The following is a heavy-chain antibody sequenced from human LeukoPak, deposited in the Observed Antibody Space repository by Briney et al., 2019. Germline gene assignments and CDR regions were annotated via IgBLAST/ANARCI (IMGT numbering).Heavy chain of an antibody. V-gene: IGHV5-51*03. CDR2: IYPDDSDT. CDR3: GRSVGYCSNGVCSVFDY. D-gene: IGHD2-8*01. J-gene: IGHJ4*02. CDR1: GYSFTNYW. Sequence: GESLKISCKGSGYSFTNYWIAWCGQMPGKGLEWLGIIYPDDSDTRYSPSFQGQVTITADKSISAAYLQWSSLKASDTAMYYCGRSVGYCSNGVCSVFDYWGQGTLVTVSS.